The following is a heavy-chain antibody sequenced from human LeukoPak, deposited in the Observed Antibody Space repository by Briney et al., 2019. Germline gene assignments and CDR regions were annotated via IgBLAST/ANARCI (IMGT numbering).Heavy chain of an antibody. CDR2: IYHSGST. CDR1: GYSISSGYY. J-gene: IGHJ4*02. V-gene: IGHV4-38-2*02. Sequence: PSETLSLTCTVSGYSISSGYYWGWIRQSPGKGLEWIGIIYHSGSTYYNPSLKSRVTMSVDTSKNQFSLKLSSVTAADTAVYYCARLSTVTTSFDYWGQGTLVTVSS. CDR3: ARLSTVTTSFDY. D-gene: IGHD4-17*01.